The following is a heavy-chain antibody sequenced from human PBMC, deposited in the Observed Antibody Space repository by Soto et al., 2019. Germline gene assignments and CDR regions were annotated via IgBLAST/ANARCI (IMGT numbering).Heavy chain of an antibody. CDR2: INHSGST. J-gene: IGHJ6*02. CDR3: ARGLSITNTFYYYYAMDV. Sequence: LSLTCAIYGGSFSRYYRNWIRQPPGEGLEWIGEINHSGSTNYNPSLKSRVTISVDTSRNQFSLKLSSVTAADTAVYYCARGLSITNTFYYYYAMDVWGQGTTVTVSS. D-gene: IGHD2-8*01. V-gene: IGHV4-34*01. CDR1: GGSFSRYY.